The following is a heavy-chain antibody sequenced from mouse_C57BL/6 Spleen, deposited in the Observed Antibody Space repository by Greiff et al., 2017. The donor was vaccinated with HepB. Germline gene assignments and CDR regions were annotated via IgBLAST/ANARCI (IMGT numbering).Heavy chain of an antibody. CDR3: ARSGDYGSLAWFAY. J-gene: IGHJ3*01. CDR1: GYSFTDYN. D-gene: IGHD1-1*01. V-gene: IGHV1-39*01. Sequence: VQLQQSGPELVKPGASVKISCKASGYSFTDYNMNWVKQSNGKSLEWIGVINPNYGTTSYNLKFKGKATLTVDQSSSTAYMQLNSLTSEDSAVYYCARSGDYGSLAWFAYWGQGTLVTVSA. CDR2: INPNYGTT.